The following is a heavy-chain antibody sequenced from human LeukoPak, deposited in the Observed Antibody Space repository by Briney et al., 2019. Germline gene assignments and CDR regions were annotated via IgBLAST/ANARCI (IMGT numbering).Heavy chain of an antibody. Sequence: GSLTLSCAASASTFSGNWMHWVRQSPGKGLEWIAEINHRGDTNYNPSVKSRVTISVDTSKNQFSLKVTSLTAADTAIYYCARGPTISETGYFDYWGQGTLVTVSS. J-gene: IGHJ4*03. CDR2: INHRGDT. D-gene: IGHD1-1*01. CDR1: ASTFSGNW. V-gene: IGHV4-34*01. CDR3: ARGPTISETGYFDY.